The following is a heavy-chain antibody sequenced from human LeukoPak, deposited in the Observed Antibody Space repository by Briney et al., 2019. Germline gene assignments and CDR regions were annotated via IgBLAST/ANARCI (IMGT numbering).Heavy chain of an antibody. CDR1: GFTFSSYG. J-gene: IGHJ6*02. V-gene: IGHV3-33*01. CDR2: IWYDGSNK. D-gene: IGHD3-22*01. CDR3: ARDQEADYYDSASGLRVYYYYGMDV. Sequence: GGSLRLSCAASGFTFSSYGMHWVRQAPGKGLEWVAVIWYDGSNKYYADSVKGRFTISRDNSKNTLYLQMNSLRAEDTAVYYCARDQEADYYDSASGLRVYYYYGMDVWGQGTTVTVSS.